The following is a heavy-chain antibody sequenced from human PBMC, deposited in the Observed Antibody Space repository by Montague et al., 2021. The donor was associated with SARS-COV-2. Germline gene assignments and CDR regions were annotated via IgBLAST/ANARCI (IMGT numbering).Heavy chain of an antibody. CDR2: ISYDGSNK. Sequence: SLRLSCAASGFTFSSYAMHWVRQAPGKGLEWVAVISYDGSNKYYADSVKGRFTISRDNSKNTLYLQMNSLRAEDTAVYYCAREGLATVTLDAFDIWGQGTMVTGSS. CDR3: AREGLATVTLDAFDI. D-gene: IGHD4-17*01. CDR1: GFTFSSYA. V-gene: IGHV3-30-3*01. J-gene: IGHJ3*02.